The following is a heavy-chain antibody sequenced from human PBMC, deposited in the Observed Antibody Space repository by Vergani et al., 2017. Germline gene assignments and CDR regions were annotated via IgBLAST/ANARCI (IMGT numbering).Heavy chain of an antibody. J-gene: IGHJ5*02. D-gene: IGHD3-16*01. Sequence: QVQLHESGPGLVKPSQTLSITCTVSGGSIISGGHYWSWIRQLPGKGLEWIGYIYYTGKTYYNPSLKSRVTMSADTSRNQLSLKLSSVTAAGTAVYYCARYYGRNYNWCDPWGQGTLVTVSS. CDR1: GGSIISGGHY. V-gene: IGHV4-31*03. CDR2: IYYTGKT. CDR3: ARYYGRNYNWCDP.